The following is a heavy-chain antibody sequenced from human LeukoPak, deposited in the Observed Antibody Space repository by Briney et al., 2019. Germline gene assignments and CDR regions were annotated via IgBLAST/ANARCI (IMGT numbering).Heavy chain of an antibody. V-gene: IGHV3-7*01. CDR3: ARDGPAAKYYYYYYYMDV. CDR1: GFTFSSYW. J-gene: IGHJ6*03. D-gene: IGHD2-2*01. CDR2: IKQDGSEK. Sequence: TGGSLRLSCAASGFTFSSYWMSWVRQAPGKGLEWVANIKQDGSEKYYVDSVKGRFTISRDNAKNSLYLQMNSLRAEDTAVYYCARDGPAAKYYYYYYYMDVWGKGTTVTASS.